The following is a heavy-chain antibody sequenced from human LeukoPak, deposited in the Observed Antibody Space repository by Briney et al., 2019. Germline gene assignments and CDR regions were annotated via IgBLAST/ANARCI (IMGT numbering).Heavy chain of an antibody. Sequence: SETLSLTCAVSGCSISSSNWWSWVRQPPGKGLEWIGEIYHSGSTNYNPSLKSRVTISVDKSKNQFSLKLSSVTAADTAVYYCARVHYDFWSGYCDYWGQGTLVTVSS. D-gene: IGHD3-3*01. V-gene: IGHV4-4*02. CDR3: ARVHYDFWSGYCDY. J-gene: IGHJ4*02. CDR2: IYHSGST. CDR1: GCSISSSNW.